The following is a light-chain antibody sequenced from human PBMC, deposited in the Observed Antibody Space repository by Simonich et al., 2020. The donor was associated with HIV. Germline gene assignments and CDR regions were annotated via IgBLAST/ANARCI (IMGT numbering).Light chain of an antibody. CDR3: QQYNNWPLF. CDR1: QSVSSN. CDR2: GAS. V-gene: IGKV3-15*01. Sequence: EIVLTQSPATLSLSPGERATLSCRASQSVSSNLAGYQQKPGQAPRLLIYGASTRATGTPARFSGRWSGTEFTLTISSLQSEDFAVYYCQQYNNWPLFFGQGTKLEIK. J-gene: IGKJ2*01.